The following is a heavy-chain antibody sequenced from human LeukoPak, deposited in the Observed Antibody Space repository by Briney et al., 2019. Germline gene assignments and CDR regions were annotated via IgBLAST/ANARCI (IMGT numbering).Heavy chain of an antibody. CDR2: IRSKAYGGTT. V-gene: IGHV3-49*04. CDR1: GFTFGDYA. D-gene: IGHD1-26*01. CDR3: TTEVWQWELLIDAFDI. Sequence: GRSLRLSCTASGFTFGDYAMSWVRQAPGKGLEWVGFIRSKAYGGTTEYAASVKGRFTISRDDSKSIAYLQMNSLKTEDTAVYYCTTEVWQWELLIDAFDIWGQGTMVTVSS. J-gene: IGHJ3*02.